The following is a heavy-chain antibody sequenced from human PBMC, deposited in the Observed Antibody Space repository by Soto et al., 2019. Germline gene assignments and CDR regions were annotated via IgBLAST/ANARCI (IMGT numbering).Heavy chain of an antibody. V-gene: IGHV4-38-2*02. J-gene: IGHJ5*02. Sequence: SETLSLTCAVSGYSISSGYYWGWIRQPPGKGLEWIGSIYHSGSTYYNPSLKSRVTISVDTSKNQFSLKLSSVTAADTAVDYCAREACTSTSCYLWWFGTWGQGALVTVSS. CDR2: IYHSGST. CDR3: AREACTSTSCYLWWFGT. D-gene: IGHD2-2*01. CDR1: GYSISSGYY.